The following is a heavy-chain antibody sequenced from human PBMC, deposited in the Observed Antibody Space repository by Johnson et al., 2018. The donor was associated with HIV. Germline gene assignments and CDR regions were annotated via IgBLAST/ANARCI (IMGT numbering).Heavy chain of an antibody. D-gene: IGHD6-13*01. CDR3: ARARDRSSSRDAFDI. V-gene: IGHV3-30-3*01. CDR1: GFTFSSYA. CDR2: ISYDGSNK. Sequence: QVQLVESGGGVVQPGGSLRLSCAASGFTFSSYAMHWVRQAPGKGLEWVAVISYDGSNKYYADPVKGRFTISRDNSKNTLYLQMNSLRAEDTAVYYCARARDRSSSRDAFDIWGQGTMVTVSS. J-gene: IGHJ3*02.